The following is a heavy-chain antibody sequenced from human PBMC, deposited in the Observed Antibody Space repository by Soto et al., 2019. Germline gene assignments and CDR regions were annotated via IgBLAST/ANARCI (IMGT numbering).Heavy chain of an antibody. CDR1: GYTFTSYG. CDR3: ARVTNYYDSSGYWTERATDY. Sequence: GASVKVSCKASGYTFTSYGISWVRQAPGQGLEWMGWISAYNGNTNYAQKLQGRVTMTTDTSTSTAYMELRSLRSDDTAVYYCARVTNYYDSSGYWTERATDYWGQGTLVTVSS. D-gene: IGHD3-22*01. V-gene: IGHV1-18*01. CDR2: ISAYNGNT. J-gene: IGHJ4*02.